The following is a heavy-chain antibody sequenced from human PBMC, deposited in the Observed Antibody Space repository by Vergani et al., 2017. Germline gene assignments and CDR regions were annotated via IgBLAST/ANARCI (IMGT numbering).Heavy chain of an antibody. D-gene: IGHD5-18*01. CDR2: ISSSSSYI. J-gene: IGHJ1*01. CDR3: AKDSNSAEYFQH. V-gene: IGHV3-21*05. Sequence: EVQLVESGGGLVQPGGSLRLSCAASGFTFSSYSMNWVRQAPGKGLEWVSYISSSSSYIYYADSVKGRFTISRDNAKNSLYLQMNSLRAEDTALYYCAKDSNSAEYFQHWGQGTLVTVSS. CDR1: GFTFSSYS.